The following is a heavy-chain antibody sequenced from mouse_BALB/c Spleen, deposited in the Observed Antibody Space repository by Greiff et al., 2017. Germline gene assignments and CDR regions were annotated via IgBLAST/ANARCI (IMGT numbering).Heavy chain of an antibody. CDR2: IDTSDSYT. CDR3: ARAITSRYFDY. J-gene: IGHJ2*01. CDR1: GYTFTDYW. V-gene: IGHV1-69*01. Sequence: QVQLQQSGAELVMPGASVKMSCKASGYTFTDYWMHWVKQRPGQGLEWIGAIDTSDSYTSYNQKFKGKATLTVDESSSTAYMQLSSLTSEDSAVYYCARAITSRYFDYWGQGTTLTVSS. D-gene: IGHD1-2*01.